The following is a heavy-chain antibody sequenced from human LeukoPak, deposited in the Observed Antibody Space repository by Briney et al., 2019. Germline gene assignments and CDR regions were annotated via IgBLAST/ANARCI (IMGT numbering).Heavy chain of an antibody. D-gene: IGHD3-10*01. J-gene: IGHJ4*02. V-gene: IGHV1-69-2*01. CDR2: VDPEDGET. CDR1: GYTFTDYY. CDR3: ATLRFGELPFDY. Sequence: ASVKVSCKGSGYTFTDYYMHWVQQAPGKGLEWMGRVDPEDGETIYAEKFQGRVTITADTSTDTAYMELSSLRSEDTAVYYCATLRFGELPFDYWGQGTLVTVSS.